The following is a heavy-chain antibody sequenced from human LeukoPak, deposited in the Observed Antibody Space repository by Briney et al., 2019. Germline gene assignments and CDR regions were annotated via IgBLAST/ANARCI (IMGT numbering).Heavy chain of an antibody. J-gene: IGHJ4*02. V-gene: IGHV3-30*04. CDR3: ARDPTAVSNQPRYYFDF. Sequence: PGGSLRLSCAASGFTFSSYAMHWVRQAPGKGLEWVAVISYSGGDNKYYADSVNGRFTISRDNSKNTLFLQMNSLRPEDTAVYYCARDPTAVSNQPRYYFDFWGQGTLVTVSS. D-gene: IGHD4-17*01. CDR1: GFTFSSYA. CDR2: ISYSGGDNK.